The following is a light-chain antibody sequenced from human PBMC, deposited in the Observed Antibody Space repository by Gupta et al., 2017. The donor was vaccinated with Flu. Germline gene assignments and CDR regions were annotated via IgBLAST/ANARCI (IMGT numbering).Light chain of an antibody. Sequence: VLPQSPGTLPVSQGEGATLSCRGGQEITSNLAWYQQKPGQAPRLLLSGASTRASGTPARFSGSRSGTEFTLTISSLQSEDVAVYYCQQDNNWPLTFGGGTKVEIK. V-gene: IGKV3-15*01. CDR1: QEITSN. CDR2: GAS. CDR3: QQDNNWPLT. J-gene: IGKJ4*01.